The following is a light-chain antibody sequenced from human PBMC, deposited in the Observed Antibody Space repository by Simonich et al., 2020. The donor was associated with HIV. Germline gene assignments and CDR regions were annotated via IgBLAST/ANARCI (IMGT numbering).Light chain of an antibody. Sequence: DIVMTQSPDSLAVSLGERATINSKSNQSVLYSSNNKNYLAWYQQKPGQPPKLLIYWASTRESGVPDRFSGSGSGTDFTLTISSLQAEDVAVYYCQQYHSTPNTFGQGTKLELK. CDR2: WAS. CDR1: QSVLYSSNNKNY. V-gene: IGKV4-1*01. CDR3: QQYHSTPNT. J-gene: IGKJ2*01.